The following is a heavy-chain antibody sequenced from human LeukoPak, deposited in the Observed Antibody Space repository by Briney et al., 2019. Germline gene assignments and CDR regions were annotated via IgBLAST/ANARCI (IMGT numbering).Heavy chain of an antibody. CDR1: GFTFSSYA. J-gene: IGHJ4*02. D-gene: IGHD6-13*01. CDR3: AILPGYSSGWYEVNY. Sequence: PGGSPRLSCAASGFTFSSYAMSWVRQAPGKGLERVSGISGSGGSTYYADSVKGRFTISRDNSRNTLYLQMNSPRAEDTAVYYCAILPGYSSGWYEVNYWGQGTLVTVSS. V-gene: IGHV3-23*01. CDR2: ISGSGGST.